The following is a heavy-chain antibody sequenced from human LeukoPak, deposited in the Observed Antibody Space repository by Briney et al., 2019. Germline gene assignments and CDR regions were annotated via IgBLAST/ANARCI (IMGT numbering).Heavy chain of an antibody. CDR1: GFTFSSYG. D-gene: IGHD4-23*01. V-gene: IGHV3-33*01. CDR2: IWYDGSNK. CDR3: ARVAAGYSVNYFDY. J-gene: IGHJ4*02. Sequence: GGSLRLSCAASGFTFSSYGMHWVRQAPGKGLEWVAVIWYDGSNKYYADSVKGRFTISRDNVENSLYLQMNSLRDEDTAVYYCARVAAGYSVNYFDYWGQGTLVTVSS.